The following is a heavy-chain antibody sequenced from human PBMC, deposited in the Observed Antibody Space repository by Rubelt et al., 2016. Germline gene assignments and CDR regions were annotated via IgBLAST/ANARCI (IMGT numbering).Heavy chain of an antibody. V-gene: IGHV3-33*08. Sequence: QVQLVESGGGVVQPGRSLRLSCAASGFTFSSYGMHWVRQAPGKRLEWVAVIWYDGSNKYYADSVKGRFTISRDNSKNTLYLQMNSLRAEDTAVYYCARDAWFGELNMDVWGKGTTVTVSS. D-gene: IGHD3-10*01. CDR1: GFTFSSYG. CDR3: ARDAWFGELNMDV. J-gene: IGHJ6*03. CDR2: IWYDGSNK.